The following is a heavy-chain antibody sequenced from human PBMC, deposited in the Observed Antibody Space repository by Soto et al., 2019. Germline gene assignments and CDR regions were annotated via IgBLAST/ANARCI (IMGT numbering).Heavy chain of an antibody. Sequence: GGSLRLSCAASGFTFSSYAMSWVRQAPGKGLEWVSGVSGSGDYTNYADSVKGRFTISRDNSKNTLYLQINSLRAEDTAVYYCAKADSSGYKYYYGMDVWGQGTTVTVSS. V-gene: IGHV3-23*01. D-gene: IGHD3-22*01. CDR1: GFTFSSYA. J-gene: IGHJ6*02. CDR2: VSGSGDYT. CDR3: AKADSSGYKYYYGMDV.